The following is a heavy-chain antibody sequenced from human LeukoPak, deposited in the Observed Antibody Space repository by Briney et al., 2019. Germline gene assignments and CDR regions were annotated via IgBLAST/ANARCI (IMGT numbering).Heavy chain of an antibody. V-gene: IGHV4-39*07. CDR3: ARDHGNSGWYYY. CDR1: GGSISSSSYY. CDR2: IYYSGST. J-gene: IGHJ4*02. D-gene: IGHD6-13*01. Sequence: PSETLSLTCTVSGGSISSSSYYWGWIRQPPGKGLEWIVSIYYSGSTYYNPSLKSRVTVSVDTSKKQFSLKLSSVTAADTAVYYCARDHGNSGWYYYWGQGTLVTVSS.